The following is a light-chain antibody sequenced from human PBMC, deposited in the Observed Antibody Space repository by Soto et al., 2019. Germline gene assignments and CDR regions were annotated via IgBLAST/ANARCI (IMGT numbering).Light chain of an antibody. CDR3: MQGTHWPPYT. J-gene: IGKJ2*01. CDR2: TVS. CDR1: QSLVFSDGHTY. V-gene: IGKV2-30*01. Sequence: DVMMTQSPLSLPVTLGQPASISCRSSQSLVFSDGHTYLNWFLQRPGQPPRRLIYTVSNRDSGVPDRFSGSGSGTDFTLRISRVEAEDVGVYYCMQGTHWPPYTFGQGTKLEIK.